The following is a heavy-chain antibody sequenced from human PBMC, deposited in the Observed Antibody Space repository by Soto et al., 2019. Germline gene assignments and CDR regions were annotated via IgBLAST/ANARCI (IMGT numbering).Heavy chain of an antibody. Sequence: EVQLLESGGGLVQPGGSLRLSCAASGFTFSSYWMSWVRQAPGKGLEWVANIKQDGSEKYYVDSVKGRFTISRDNAKNSLYLQMNSLRAEDTALYYCARDNRQLARGNYYYYYYMGVWGKGTTVTVSS. V-gene: IGHV3-7*01. CDR1: GFTFSSYW. CDR3: ARDNRQLARGNYYYYYYMGV. CDR2: IKQDGSEK. J-gene: IGHJ6*03. D-gene: IGHD6-6*01.